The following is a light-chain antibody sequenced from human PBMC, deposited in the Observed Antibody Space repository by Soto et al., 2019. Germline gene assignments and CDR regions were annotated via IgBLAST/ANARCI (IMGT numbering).Light chain of an antibody. CDR3: CSYAGSFTVYV. CDR2: DVS. V-gene: IGLV2-11*01. J-gene: IGLJ1*01. Sequence: QSALTQPRSVSGSPGQSVTISCTGTSRDVGGYKYVSWYQQHPGKAPKLMIYDVSERPSGVSDRFSGSKSGNTASLTISGLQAEDEADYYCCSYAGSFTVYVFGIGTKVTVL. CDR1: SRDVGGYKY.